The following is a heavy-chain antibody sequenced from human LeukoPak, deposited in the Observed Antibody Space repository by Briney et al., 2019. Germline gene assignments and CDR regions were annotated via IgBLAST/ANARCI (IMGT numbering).Heavy chain of an antibody. CDR3: ASSGVGNSGSHTSLDS. CDR2: ISYDGSNK. D-gene: IGHD1-26*01. V-gene: IGHV3-30*01. Sequence: GGSLRLSCAASGFTFSSYAMHWVRQAPGKGLEWVAVISYDGSNKYYADSVKGRFTISRDNSKNTLYLQMNSLRAEDTAVYYCASSGVGNSGSHTSLDSWGQGTLVTVSS. J-gene: IGHJ4*02. CDR1: GFTFSSYA.